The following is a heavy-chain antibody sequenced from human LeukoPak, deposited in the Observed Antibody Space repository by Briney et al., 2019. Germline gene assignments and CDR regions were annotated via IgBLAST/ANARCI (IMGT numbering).Heavy chain of an antibody. CDR2: IYWDDDK. V-gene: IGHV2-5*02. CDR1: GFSLSTSGVG. CDR3: AHTVWGGSYYYDSSGHDFFDY. J-gene: IGHJ4*02. D-gene: IGHD3-22*01. Sequence: SGPTLVKPTQTLTLTCTFSGFSLSTSGVGVGWIRQPPGKALEWLALIYWDDDKRYSPSLKSRLTITKDTSKNQVVLTMTNMDPVDTATYYCAHTVWGGSYYYDSSGHDFFDYWGQGTLVTVSS.